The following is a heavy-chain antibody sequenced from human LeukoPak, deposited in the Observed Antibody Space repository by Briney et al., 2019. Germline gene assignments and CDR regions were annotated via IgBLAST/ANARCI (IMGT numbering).Heavy chain of an antibody. CDR1: GYSFTSYW. D-gene: IGHD2-15*01. V-gene: IGHV5-51*01. Sequence: GEPLKISCKGSGYSFTSYWIGWVRQMPGKGLEWMGIIYPGDSDTRYSPSFQGQATISADKSISTAYLQWRSLTASHTAMYYCARGVCCSGGSCSRDWYYGMDVWGQGTTVTVSS. CDR2: IYPGDSDT. J-gene: IGHJ6*02. CDR3: ARGVCCSGGSCSRDWYYGMDV.